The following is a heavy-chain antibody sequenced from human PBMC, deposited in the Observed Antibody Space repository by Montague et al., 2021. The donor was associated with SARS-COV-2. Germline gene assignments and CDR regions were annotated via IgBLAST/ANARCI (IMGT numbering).Heavy chain of an antibody. J-gene: IGHJ4*02. V-gene: IGHV4-34*01. CDR2: INYGGST. CDR3: ARGAPGY. D-gene: IGHD1-1*01. Sequence: SETLSLTCAVYGGSFSDYHWTWIRQSPGEGLEWIGQINYGGSTKYNPSLKSRVTISIDTSKNQISLKLTSVTAADTAVYYCARGAPGYWGQGTLVTVSS. CDR1: GGSFSDYH.